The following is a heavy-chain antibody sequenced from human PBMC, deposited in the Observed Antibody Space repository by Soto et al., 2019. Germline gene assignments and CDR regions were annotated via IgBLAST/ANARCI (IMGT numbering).Heavy chain of an antibody. CDR3: ARHWGHDYGDYARRPVACDY. J-gene: IGHJ4*02. V-gene: IGHV5-51*01. Sequence: EVQLVQSGAEVKKPGESLKISCKGSGYSFTSYWIGWVRQMPGKGLEWMGIIYPGDSDTRYSPSFQGQVTISADKSISTAYLQWSSLKASDTAMYYCARHWGHDYGDYARRPVACDYWGQGTLVTVSS. D-gene: IGHD4-17*01. CDR2: IYPGDSDT. CDR1: GYSFTSYW.